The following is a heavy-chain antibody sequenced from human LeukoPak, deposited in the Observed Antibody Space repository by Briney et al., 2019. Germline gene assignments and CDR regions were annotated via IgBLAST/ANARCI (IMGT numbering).Heavy chain of an antibody. V-gene: IGHV6-1*01. CDR3: VSLTGTTDV. CDR1: GDSVSSKSTA. Sequence: SQTLSLTCAISGDSVSSKSTAWNWIRQSPSRSLEWLGRTYYRSKRYNEYAVSLRSRITINPDTSKNQFSLQLNSVIPEDTAVYYCVSLTGTTDVWGQGTTVTVSS. CDR2: TYYRSKRYN. D-gene: IGHD3-9*01. J-gene: IGHJ6*02.